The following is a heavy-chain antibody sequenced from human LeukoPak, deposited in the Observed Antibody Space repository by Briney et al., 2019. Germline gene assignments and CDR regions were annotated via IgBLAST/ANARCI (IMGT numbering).Heavy chain of an antibody. CDR3: ASSDADDAFDI. Sequence: SETLSLTCTVSGGPISSYYWRWIRQPPGKGLEWIGYIYYSGSTNYNPSLKSRVTISVDTSKNQFSLKLSSVTAADTAVYYCASSDADDAFDIWGQGTMVTVSS. D-gene: IGHD5-24*01. V-gene: IGHV4-59*08. CDR1: GGPISSYY. CDR2: IYYSGST. J-gene: IGHJ3*02.